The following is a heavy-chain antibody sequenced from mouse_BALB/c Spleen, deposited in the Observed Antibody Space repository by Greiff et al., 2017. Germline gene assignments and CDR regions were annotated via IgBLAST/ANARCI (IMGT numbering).Heavy chain of an antibody. CDR1: GFTFSSFG. CDR2: ISSGSSTI. CDR3: ATTVVAYYAMDY. V-gene: IGHV5-17*02. J-gene: IGHJ4*01. D-gene: IGHD1-1*01. Sequence: EVQLVESGGGLVQPGGSRKLSCAASGFTFSSFGMHWVRQAPEKGLEWVAYISSGSSTIYYADTVKGRFTISRDNPKNTLFLQMTSLRSEDTAMYYCATTVVAYYAMDYWGQGTSVTVSS.